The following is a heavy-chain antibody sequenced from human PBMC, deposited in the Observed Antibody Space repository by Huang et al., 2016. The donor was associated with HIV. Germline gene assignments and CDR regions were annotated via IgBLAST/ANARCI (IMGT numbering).Heavy chain of an antibody. Sequence: QVQLQESGPGLVKPSETLSLTCTVSGGSISTHYWSWIRQPPGKGLEWIGSIDYSGSTNYRPSRKSRVTILLDTSKNQFSLRVNSVTAADTAMYYCARDHHDFWRGYRRMYFFDHWGQGTLVTVSS. CDR3: ARDHHDFWRGYRRMYFFDH. CDR1: GGSISTHY. D-gene: IGHD3-3*01. CDR2: IDYSGST. V-gene: IGHV4-59*11. J-gene: IGHJ4*02.